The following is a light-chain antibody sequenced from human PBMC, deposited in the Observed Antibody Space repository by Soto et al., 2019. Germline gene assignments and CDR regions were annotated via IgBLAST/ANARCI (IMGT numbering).Light chain of an antibody. CDR2: GAS. CDR1: QSVSNSY. Sequence: EIVLTQSPGTLSLSPGGRATLSCRASQSVSNSYLAWYQQKPGQAPRLLISGASSRATGIPNRFSGSGSGTDFSLTISRLETEDFAVYYCQQYGSSPWTFGQGTKVEIK. V-gene: IGKV3-20*01. CDR3: QQYGSSPWT. J-gene: IGKJ1*01.